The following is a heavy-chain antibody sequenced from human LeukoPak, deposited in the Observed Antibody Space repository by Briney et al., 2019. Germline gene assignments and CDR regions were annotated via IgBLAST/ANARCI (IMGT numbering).Heavy chain of an antibody. V-gene: IGHV3-23*01. CDR1: EFTVSNHA. D-gene: IGHD3-9*01. CDR2: ISGSGVGP. CDR3: VKWGDYDVLTNYYVPDY. Sequence: GGFLRLSCAASEFTVSNHAMSWVRQAPGKGLEWVASISGSGVGPYYADSVKGRFTISRENSKKTVYLQMTSLRAEDTAVYYCVKWGDYDVLTNYYVPDYWGQGSLVTVSS. J-gene: IGHJ4*02.